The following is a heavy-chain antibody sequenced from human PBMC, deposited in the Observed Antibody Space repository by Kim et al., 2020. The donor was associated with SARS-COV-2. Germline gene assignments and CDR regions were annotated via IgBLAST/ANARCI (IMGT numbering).Heavy chain of an antibody. Sequence: SETLSLTCTVSGGSISSGGYYWSWIRQHPGKGLEWIGYIYYSGSTYYNPSLKSRVTISVDTSKNQFSLKLSSVTAADTAVYYCARGGPSYYDSSGYHNDYWGQGTLVTVSS. CDR1: GGSISSGGYY. CDR2: IYYSGST. J-gene: IGHJ4*02. CDR3: ARGGPSYYDSSGYHNDY. V-gene: IGHV4-31*03. D-gene: IGHD3-22*01.